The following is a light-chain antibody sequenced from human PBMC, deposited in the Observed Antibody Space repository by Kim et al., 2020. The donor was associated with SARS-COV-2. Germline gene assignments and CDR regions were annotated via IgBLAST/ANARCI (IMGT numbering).Light chain of an antibody. V-gene: IGLV1-44*01. CDR3: AAWDDSLNGYV. CDR1: SSNIGSNT. CDR2: SNT. J-gene: IGLJ1*01. Sequence: VLTQPPSASGTPGQRVTISCSGSSSNIGSNTVNWYQQLPGTAPKLLIYSNTQRPSGVPDRFSGSRSGTSASLAISGLQSEDEADYYCAAWDDSLNGYVFGTGTKVTVL.